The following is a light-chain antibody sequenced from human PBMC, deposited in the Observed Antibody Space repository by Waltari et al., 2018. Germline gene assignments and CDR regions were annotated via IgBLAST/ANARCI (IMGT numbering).Light chain of an antibody. CDR1: NSNIGGYY. CDR3: QSYDNNLNTVL. J-gene: IGLJ2*01. CDR2: EAY. V-gene: IGLV1-40*01. Sequence: QSVLTQPPSMSGAPGQRVSISCTGSNSNIGGYYIQWYQQLPGTAPKLLIFEAYKRPSGVSDRFSGSQSGTSASLTITGLQAEDEADYYCQSYDNNLNTVLFGGGTRLTVL.